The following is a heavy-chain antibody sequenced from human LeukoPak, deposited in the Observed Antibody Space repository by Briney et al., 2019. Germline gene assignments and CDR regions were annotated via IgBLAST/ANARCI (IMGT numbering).Heavy chain of an antibody. CDR2: IIPIFGTA. CDR3: ARSYSSGWYYFDY. D-gene: IGHD6-19*01. Sequence: SVKVSCKASGGTFSSYAISWVRQAPGQGLEWMGGIIPIFGTANYAQKFQGRVTITADKSTSTAYMELSSLRSEDTAVYYCARSYSSGWYYFDYWGQGTLVTVSS. CDR1: GGTFSSYA. J-gene: IGHJ4*02. V-gene: IGHV1-69*06.